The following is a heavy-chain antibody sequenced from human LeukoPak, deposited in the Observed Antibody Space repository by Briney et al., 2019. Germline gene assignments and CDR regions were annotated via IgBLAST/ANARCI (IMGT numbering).Heavy chain of an antibody. CDR3: ARVRLADERAWAY. V-gene: IGHV1-2*02. Sequence: ASVKVSCEASGYTFSDFYIHWVRQAPGQGLEYVGWITPKSGDTYSPQRFQGRVTMTRDASISTAYMGLSSLRSDDTAVYFCARVRLADERAWAYWGQGTLVTVSS. J-gene: IGHJ4*02. D-gene: IGHD3-3*02. CDR1: GYTFSDFY. CDR2: ITPKSGDT.